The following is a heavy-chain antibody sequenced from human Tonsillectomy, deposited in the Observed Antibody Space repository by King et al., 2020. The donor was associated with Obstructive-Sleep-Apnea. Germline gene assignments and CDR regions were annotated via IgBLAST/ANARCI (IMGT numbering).Heavy chain of an antibody. J-gene: IGHJ6*02. CDR1: GFTFSSYW. D-gene: IGHD2-2*01. CDR2: INSDGSTT. CDR3: ARDRDCRSTSCFFGMDV. Sequence: VQLVESGGGLVQPGGSLRLSCAASGFTFSSYWMHWVRQAPGKGLVWVSRINSDGSTTTYADSVKGRFTISRDNAKNTQHLQMSSLRAEDTAVYFCARDRDCRSTSCFFGMDVWGQGTTVTVSS. V-gene: IGHV3-74*01.